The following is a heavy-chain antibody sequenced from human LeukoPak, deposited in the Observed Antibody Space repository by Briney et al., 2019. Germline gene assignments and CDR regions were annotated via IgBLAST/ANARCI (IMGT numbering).Heavy chain of an antibody. Sequence: GSLRLSCAASGFTFSSYAMSWIRQPPGTGLEWIGSIDYSGTTYYNPSLKSRVTMSVNTSKNQFSLRLNSVTAADTAVYYCARMGQGSGWYRAFDYWGQGTLVTVSS. CDR2: IDYSGTT. CDR3: ARMGQGSGWYRAFDY. V-gene: IGHV4-38-2*01. D-gene: IGHD6-19*01. CDR1: GFTFSSYA. J-gene: IGHJ4*02.